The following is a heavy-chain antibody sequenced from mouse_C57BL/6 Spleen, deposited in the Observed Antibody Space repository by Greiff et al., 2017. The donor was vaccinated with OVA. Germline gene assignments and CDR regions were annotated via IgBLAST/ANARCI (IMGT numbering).Heavy chain of an antibody. CDR3: ARDPTTVVAKGHSFDY. CDR2: IDPSDSYT. J-gene: IGHJ2*01. CDR1: GYTFTSYW. D-gene: IGHD1-1*01. V-gene: IGHV1-59*01. Sequence: QVHVKQPGAELVRPGTSVKLSCKASGYTFTSYWMHWVKQRPGQGLEWIGVIDPSDSYTNYNQKFKGKATLTVDTSSSTAYMQLSSLTSEDSAVYYCARDPTTVVAKGHSFDYWGQGTTLTVSS.